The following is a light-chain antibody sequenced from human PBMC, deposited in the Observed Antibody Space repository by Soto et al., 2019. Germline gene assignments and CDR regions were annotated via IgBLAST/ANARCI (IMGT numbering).Light chain of an antibody. J-gene: IGKJ3*01. CDR1: QSVSSSC. Sequence: EIVLTQSPGTLSLSPGERATLSCRASQSVSSSCLAWYQQKPGQAPRLLIYGASSRATGIPDRFSGSGSGTDFTLTISRLEPEDFAVYYCQQYGSSPCFGPGTKVDIK. CDR2: GAS. CDR3: QQYGSSPC. V-gene: IGKV3-20*01.